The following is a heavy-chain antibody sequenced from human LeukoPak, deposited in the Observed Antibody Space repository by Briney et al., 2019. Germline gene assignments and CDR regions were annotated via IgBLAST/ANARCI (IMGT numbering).Heavy chain of an antibody. Sequence: SETLSLTCTVSGGSISSSSYYWGWIRQPPGKGLEWIGSIYYSGSTYYNPSLKSRVTISVDTSKNQFSLKLSSVTAADTAVYYCARGPSSSWSTYNWFDPWGQGTLVTVSS. CDR1: GGSISSSSYY. V-gene: IGHV4-39*07. CDR2: IYYSGST. D-gene: IGHD6-13*01. CDR3: ARGPSSSWSTYNWFDP. J-gene: IGHJ5*02.